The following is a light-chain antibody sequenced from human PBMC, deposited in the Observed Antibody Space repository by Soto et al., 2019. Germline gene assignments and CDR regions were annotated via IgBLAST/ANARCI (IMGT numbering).Light chain of an antibody. J-gene: IGKJ4*01. CDR3: QQYGSWLT. V-gene: IGKV3-20*01. CDR2: GAS. Sequence: EIVLTQSPGTLSLSPGERATLSCRASQSVSSSYLAWYQQKPGQAPRLLIYGASSRATGIPDRFSGSGSGTDFTLTISRLEPEDLAVYYCQQYGSWLTFGGGTKVEIK. CDR1: QSVSSSY.